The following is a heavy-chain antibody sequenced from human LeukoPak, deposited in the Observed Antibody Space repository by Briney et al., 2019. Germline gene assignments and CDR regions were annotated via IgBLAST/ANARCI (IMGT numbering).Heavy chain of an antibody. Sequence: SVKVSCKASGGTFSSYAISWVRQAPGQGLEWMGGIIPIFGTANYAQKFQGRVTITADESTSTAYMELSSLRSEDTAVYYCARAASGNYFPSDIWGQGTMVTVSS. CDR3: ARAASGNYFPSDI. D-gene: IGHD1-26*01. CDR2: IIPIFGTA. J-gene: IGHJ3*02. V-gene: IGHV1-69*13. CDR1: GGTFSSYA.